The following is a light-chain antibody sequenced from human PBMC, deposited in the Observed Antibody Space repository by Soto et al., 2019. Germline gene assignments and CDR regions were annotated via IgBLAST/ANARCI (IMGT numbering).Light chain of an antibody. CDR1: RSNIGAGYD. CDR3: QSYDSSLSGYVV. CDR2: VNS. Sequence: QSVLTQPPSVSGAPGQRVTISCTGSRSNIGAGYDVHWYQQLPGTAPKLLIYVNSNRPSGVPDRFPGSKSGTSASLAITGLQGEDEADYYCQSYDSSLSGYVVFGGGTKLTVL. J-gene: IGLJ2*01. V-gene: IGLV1-40*01.